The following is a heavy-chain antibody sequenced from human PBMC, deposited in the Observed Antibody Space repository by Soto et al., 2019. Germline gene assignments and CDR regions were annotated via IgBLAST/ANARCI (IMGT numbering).Heavy chain of an antibody. CDR3: ARGIVTMVRGVMDV. V-gene: IGHV4-34*01. D-gene: IGHD3-10*01. Sequence: SETLSLTCAFYGLSFSGYYWIWIRQPPGKGLEWIGEINHSGSTNYNPSLKSRVTISVDTSKNQFSLKLSSVTAADTAVYYCARGIVTMVRGVMDVWGKGTTVTVSS. CDR1: GLSFSGYY. CDR2: INHSGST. J-gene: IGHJ6*03.